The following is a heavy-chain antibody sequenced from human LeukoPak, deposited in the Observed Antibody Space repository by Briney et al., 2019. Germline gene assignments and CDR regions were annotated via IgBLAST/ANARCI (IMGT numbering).Heavy chain of an antibody. D-gene: IGHD4-17*01. Sequence: SETLSLTCPVYGGSFSGYYWSWIRQPPGKGLEGIGEINHSGSTNYNPSLKSRVTISVDTSKNQFSLKLSSVTAADTAVYYCARGRPMVTTYAGREDYWGQGTLVTVSS. CDR3: ARGRPMVTTYAGREDY. J-gene: IGHJ4*02. V-gene: IGHV4-34*01. CDR2: INHSGST. CDR1: GGSFSGYY.